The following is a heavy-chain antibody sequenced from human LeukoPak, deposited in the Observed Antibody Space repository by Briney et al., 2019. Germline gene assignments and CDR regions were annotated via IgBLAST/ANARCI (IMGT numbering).Heavy chain of an antibody. CDR2: ISAYNGNT. D-gene: IGHD3-9*01. J-gene: IGHJ6*02. Sequence: ASVKVSCKASGYTFTSCGISWVRQAPGQGLEWMGWISAYNGNTNYAQKLQGRVTMTTDTSTSTAYMELRSLRSDDTAVYYCARVFRSGYFDWLSTGYYYYGMDVWGQGTTVTVSS. CDR1: GYTFTSCG. CDR3: ARVFRSGYFDWLSTGYYYYGMDV. V-gene: IGHV1-18*01.